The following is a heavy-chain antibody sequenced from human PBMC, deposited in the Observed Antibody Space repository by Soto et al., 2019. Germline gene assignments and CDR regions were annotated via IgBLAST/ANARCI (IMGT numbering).Heavy chain of an antibody. D-gene: IGHD2-15*01. CDR3: ASIIGPCRNNDCSWTYDI. CDR1: GYSFISYW. V-gene: IGHV5-51*01. CDR2: FYPGDSTS. Sequence: PGESLKISCKPSGYSFISYWVAWVRQLPGKGLEWMGTFYPGDSTSTYSPSFQGQVTISVDKSISTAYLQLSSLKASDTAMYYCASIIGPCRNNDCSWTYDIWGQGTRVTVSS. J-gene: IGHJ3*02.